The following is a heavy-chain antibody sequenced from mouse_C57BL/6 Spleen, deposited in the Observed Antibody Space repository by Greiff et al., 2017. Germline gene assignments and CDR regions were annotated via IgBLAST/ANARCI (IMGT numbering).Heavy chain of an antibody. CDR3: ARGDYGSSYRFAY. J-gene: IGHJ3*01. Sequence: VQLQQSGAELVRPGSSVKLSCKASGYTFTSYWMHWVKQRPIQGLEWIGNIDPSDSETHYNQKFKDKATLTVDKSSSTAYMQISSLTSEDSAVYYCARGDYGSSYRFAYWGQGTLVTVSA. V-gene: IGHV1-52*01. D-gene: IGHD1-1*01. CDR2: IDPSDSET. CDR1: GYTFTSYW.